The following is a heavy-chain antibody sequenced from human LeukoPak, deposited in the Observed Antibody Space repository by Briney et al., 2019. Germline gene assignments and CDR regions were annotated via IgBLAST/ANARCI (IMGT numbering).Heavy chain of an antibody. J-gene: IGHJ3*02. CDR2: ISAYNGNT. Sequence: ASVKVSCKASGYTFITYGISWVRQAPGQGLEWMGWISAYNGNTNYAQKFQGRVTMTTDTSTSTAYMELRSLRSDDTAVYYCARGYSRFGESTDAFDIWGQGTMVTVPS. CDR3: ARGYSRFGESTDAFDI. D-gene: IGHD3-10*01. V-gene: IGHV1-18*01. CDR1: GYTFITYG.